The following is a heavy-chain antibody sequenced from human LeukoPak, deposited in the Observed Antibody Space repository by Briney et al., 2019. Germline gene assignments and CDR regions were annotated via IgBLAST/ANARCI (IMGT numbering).Heavy chain of an antibody. D-gene: IGHD3-9*01. V-gene: IGHV3-74*01. CDR3: ARFSFDILTGYYPFDY. Sequence: PGGSLTLSCAASGFTVSSYWMHWVRQVPGKGLVWVSRINTDGTYTNYADSVKGRVTISRDTAKNTLYLQMNSLRAEDTAVYYCARFSFDILTGYYPFDYWGQGTLVTVSS. J-gene: IGHJ4*02. CDR2: INTDGTYT. CDR1: GFTVSSYW.